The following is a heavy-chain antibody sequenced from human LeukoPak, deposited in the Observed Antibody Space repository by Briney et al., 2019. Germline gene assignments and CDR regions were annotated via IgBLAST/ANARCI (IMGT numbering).Heavy chain of an antibody. J-gene: IGHJ4*02. Sequence: GASVKVSCKASGHTVTSYYMHRVRQAPGQWLELMGIINPSGGSTSYAQKFQGRVTMTRHTSTSTVYMELSSLRSEDTAVYYCARKRSTVIDYWGQGTLVTVSS. CDR1: GHTVTSYY. D-gene: IGHD6-13*01. CDR3: ARKRSTVIDY. V-gene: IGHV1-46*01. CDR2: INPSGGST.